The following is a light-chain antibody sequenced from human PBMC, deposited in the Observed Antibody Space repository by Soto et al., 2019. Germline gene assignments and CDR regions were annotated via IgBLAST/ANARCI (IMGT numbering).Light chain of an antibody. CDR1: QGISSW. CDR2: AAS. V-gene: IGKV1-12*01. Sequence: DIQMTQSPTPVSAYVGDSVTITCRASQGISSWLARYLQKPGKDPKLLIYAASSLQSGVPSRFSGSGSGTDFTLTISSLQFEYFASCYCHQANSLPYTFGQGTRLEIK. J-gene: IGKJ5*01. CDR3: HQANSLPYT.